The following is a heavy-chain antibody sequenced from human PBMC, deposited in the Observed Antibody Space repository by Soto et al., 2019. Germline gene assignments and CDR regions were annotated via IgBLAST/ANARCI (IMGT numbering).Heavy chain of an antibody. Sequence: PSETLSLTCTVSGASINSYYWSWIRQPPGKGLDWIGYISSSGSTYYKSRVTMSVDTSKNQFSLRLNSVTAADTAVYYCARHEWLQLWLVTEYWGQGALVTVS. CDR3: ARHEWLQLWLVTEY. CDR2: ISSSGST. D-gene: IGHD5-18*01. CDR1: GASINSYY. V-gene: IGHV4-59*08. J-gene: IGHJ4*02.